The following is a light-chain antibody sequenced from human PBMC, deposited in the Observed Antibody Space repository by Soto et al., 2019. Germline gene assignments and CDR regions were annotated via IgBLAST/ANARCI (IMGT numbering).Light chain of an antibody. Sequence: EILLTQSPGTLSLSPGERATLSYRDSQSVSSSYLAWYQQKPGQAPRLXIYGASSRETGIPDRFSGSGAGTEFTLTISRLEPEDFAVDCCQQYGSSTITFGQGTRLEIK. CDR1: QSVSSSY. V-gene: IGKV3-20*01. CDR2: GAS. CDR3: QQYGSSTIT. J-gene: IGKJ5*01.